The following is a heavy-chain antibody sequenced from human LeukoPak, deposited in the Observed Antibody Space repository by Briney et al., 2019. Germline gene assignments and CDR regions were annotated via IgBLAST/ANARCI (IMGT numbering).Heavy chain of an antibody. J-gene: IGHJ6*03. Sequence: SETLSLTCTVSGDSISNTNFYWGWIRQPPGKGLEWLGNIFYSGTTNYNSSLKSRVTISGDTSKNQFSLKLSSVTAADTAVYYCARFPGSAEYRHYYYMDVWGKGTTVTVSS. CDR3: ARFPGSAEYRHYYYMDV. D-gene: IGHD2-15*01. CDR2: IFYSGTT. V-gene: IGHV4-39*07. CDR1: GDSISNTNFY.